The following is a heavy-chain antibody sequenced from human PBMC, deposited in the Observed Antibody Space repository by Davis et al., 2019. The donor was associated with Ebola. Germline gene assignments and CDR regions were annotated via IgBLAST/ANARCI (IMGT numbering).Heavy chain of an antibody. D-gene: IGHD4-11*01. CDR3: AREPTGNYYYFYGMDV. V-gene: IGHV3-30*14. J-gene: IGHJ6*04. CDR1: GFTFSSYA. Sequence: GGSLRLSCAASGFTFSSYAMHWVRQAPGKGLEWVAVISYDGSKKYYADSVKGRFTISRDNSKNTLHLQMNRLRVEDTAVYFCAREPTGNYYYFYGMDVWGKGTTVSVSS. CDR2: ISYDGSKK.